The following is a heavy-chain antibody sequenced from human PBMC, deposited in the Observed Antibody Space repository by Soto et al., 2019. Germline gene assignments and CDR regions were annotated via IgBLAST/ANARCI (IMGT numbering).Heavy chain of an antibody. D-gene: IGHD1-20*01. CDR1: GDAISNYY. CDR2: VHESGST. Sequence: PSETLSLTCTVSGDAISNYYWSWIRQTPGRGLEWIGCVHESGSTDYNPSLKGRVTISLHTPKSQFSLSLRSATAADTATYYCARGTRALITSFFAYWGQGIPVTVSS. V-gene: IGHV4-59*01. J-gene: IGHJ4*02. CDR3: ARGTRALITSFFAY.